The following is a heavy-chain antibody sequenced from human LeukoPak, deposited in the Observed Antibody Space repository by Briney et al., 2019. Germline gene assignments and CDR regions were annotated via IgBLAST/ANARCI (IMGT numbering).Heavy chain of an antibody. V-gene: IGHV3-7*03. Sequence: PGGSLRLSCAGSGFTFTSYWTTWVRQAPGRGLEWVANIKQDGSEKYYVDSVKGRFTISRDNAKNSLYLQMSSLRAEDTAVYYCARTPIFRDDFDFWGQGTLVTVSS. CDR3: ARTPIFRDDFDF. D-gene: IGHD3-9*01. J-gene: IGHJ4*02. CDR1: GFTFTSYW. CDR2: IKQDGSEK.